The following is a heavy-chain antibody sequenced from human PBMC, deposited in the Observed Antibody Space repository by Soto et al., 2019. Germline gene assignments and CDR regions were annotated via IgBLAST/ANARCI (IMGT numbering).Heavy chain of an antibody. CDR3: ARDPGAMGDTSCLNK. D-gene: IGHD5-18*01. CDR2: ISSNGGNT. V-gene: IGHV3-64*04. J-gene: IGHJ4*02. Sequence: SGGSLRLSCAASGFTFSSSPMHWVRQAPGKRPEYVSSISSNGGNTYYADSVKGRFTISRDNSKNTLYLQMNSLRPEDTAVYHCARDPGAMGDTSCLNKWGQAPLVPVSP. CDR1: GFTFSSSP.